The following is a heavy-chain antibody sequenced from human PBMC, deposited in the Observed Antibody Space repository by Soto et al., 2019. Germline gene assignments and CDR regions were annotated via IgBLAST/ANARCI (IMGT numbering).Heavy chain of an antibody. J-gene: IGHJ4*02. Sequence: GGSLRLSCAPSGFTFKSYGMHWVRQAPGKGLEWVAVIWYDGKNSYYADSVKGRFTISRDNVKNMLYLEMNTVGADDTGVYYCARDNHSSGWYFVPSYWGQGTLVTVSS. D-gene: IGHD6-19*01. V-gene: IGHV3-33*01. CDR3: ARDNHSSGWYFVPSY. CDR2: IWYDGKNS. CDR1: GFTFKSYG.